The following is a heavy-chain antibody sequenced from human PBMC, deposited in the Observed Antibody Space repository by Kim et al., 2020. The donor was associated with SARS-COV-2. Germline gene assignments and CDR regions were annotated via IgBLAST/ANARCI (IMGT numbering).Heavy chain of an antibody. CDR3: ARDLGYDSSGYYLAFDY. V-gene: IGHV3-48*02. Sequence: VKGRFTISRDNAKNSLYLQMNSLRDEDTAVYYCARDLGYDSSGYYLAFDYWGQGTLVTVSS. D-gene: IGHD3-22*01. J-gene: IGHJ4*02.